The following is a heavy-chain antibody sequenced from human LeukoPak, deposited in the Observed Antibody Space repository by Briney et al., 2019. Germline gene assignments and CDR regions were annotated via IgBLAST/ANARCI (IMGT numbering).Heavy chain of an antibody. CDR2: INHSGST. V-gene: IGHV4-34*01. CDR3: ARGRTSGWYEYYFDY. Sequence: ASETLSLTCAVYGGSFSGYYWSWLRQPPGKGLEWLGEINHSGSTNYNPSLKSRVTISVDTSKNQSSLKLSSVTAADTAVYYCARGRTSGWYEYYFDYWGQGTLVTVSS. CDR1: GGSFSGYY. D-gene: IGHD6-19*01. J-gene: IGHJ4*02.